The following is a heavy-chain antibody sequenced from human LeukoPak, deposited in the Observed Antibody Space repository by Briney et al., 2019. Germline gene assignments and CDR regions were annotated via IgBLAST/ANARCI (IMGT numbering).Heavy chain of an antibody. CDR3: AHGDIYFDY. Sequence: SQTLSLTCVISGDSVSSNAAAWNWIRQSPSRGLEWLGRTYSRSEWYYDYAVSVRGRITINPDTFKNQFSLHLTSVTPEDTAVYYCAHGDIYFDYWGQGTLITVSS. D-gene: IGHD2-15*01. CDR2: TYSRSEWYY. CDR1: GDSVSSNAAA. J-gene: IGHJ4*02. V-gene: IGHV6-1*01.